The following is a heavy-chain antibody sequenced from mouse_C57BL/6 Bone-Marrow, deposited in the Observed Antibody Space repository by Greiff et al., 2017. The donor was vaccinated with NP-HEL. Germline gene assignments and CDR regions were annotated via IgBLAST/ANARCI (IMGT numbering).Heavy chain of an antibody. J-gene: IGHJ4*01. CDR1: GYSITSDY. CDR2: ISYSGST. V-gene: IGHV3-8*01. D-gene: IGHD2-2*01. Sequence: EVQLVESGPGLAKPSQTLSLTCSVTGYSITSDYWNWIRKFPGNKLEYMGYISYSGSTYYNPSLKSRIPITRDTSKNQYYLQLNSVTTEDTATYYCARSPLWLRRNYYAMDYWGQGTSVTVSS. CDR3: ARSPLWLRRNYYAMDY.